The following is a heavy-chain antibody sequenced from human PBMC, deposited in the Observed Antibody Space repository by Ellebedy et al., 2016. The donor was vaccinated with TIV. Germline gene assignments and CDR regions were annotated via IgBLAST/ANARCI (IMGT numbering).Heavy chain of an antibody. V-gene: IGHV1-24*01. D-gene: IGHD6-13*01. CDR3: ATILYSYSFDI. CDR2: FDPAA. Sequence: ASVKVSXXISGYTLSDLSMHWVRQAPGQGPEWLGGFDPAAIYAQRFQGRVTMSADTSTDTAYMELSSLRSEDTATYYCATILYSYSFDIWGQGTKVTVSS. J-gene: IGHJ3*02. CDR1: GYTLSDLS.